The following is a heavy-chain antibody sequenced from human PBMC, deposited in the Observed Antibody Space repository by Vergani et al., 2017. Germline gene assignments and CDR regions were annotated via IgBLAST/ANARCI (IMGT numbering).Heavy chain of an antibody. V-gene: IGHV3-74*01. CDR1: GFTFSSYW. CDR2: INSDGSST. CDR3: ARVPTTRHYGDGAFDI. D-gene: IGHD4-17*01. Sequence: EVQLVESGGGLVQPGGSLRLSCAASGFTFSSYWMHWVRQAPGKGLVWVSRINSDGSSTSYADSVKGRFTISRDNAKNTLYLQMNSLRAEDTALYYCARVPTTRHYGDGAFDIWGQGTMVTVSS. J-gene: IGHJ3*02.